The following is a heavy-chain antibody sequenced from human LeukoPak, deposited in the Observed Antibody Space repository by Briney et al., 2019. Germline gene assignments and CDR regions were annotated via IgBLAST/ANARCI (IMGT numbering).Heavy chain of an antibody. V-gene: IGHV4-59*01. Sequence: SETLSLTCTVSGGSISSYYWSWIRQPPGKGLEWIGYIYYSGSTNYNPSLKSRVTISVDTSKNQFSLKLSSVTAADTAVYYCAAYYYDSSGYYYAEYFQHWGQGTLVTVSS. D-gene: IGHD3-22*01. J-gene: IGHJ1*01. CDR2: IYYSGST. CDR1: GGSISSYY. CDR3: AAYYYDSSGYYYAEYFQH.